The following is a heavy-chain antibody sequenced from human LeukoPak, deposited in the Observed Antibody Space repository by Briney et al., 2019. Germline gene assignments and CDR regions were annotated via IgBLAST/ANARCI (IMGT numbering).Heavy chain of an antibody. CDR1: GFTFSNYD. CDR3: ASGSSLDY. CDR2: ISGSGGSA. D-gene: IGHD3-10*01. J-gene: IGHJ4*02. V-gene: IGHV3-23*01. Sequence: GGTLRLSCAASGFTFSNYDMSWVRQAPGKGLEWVSAISGSGGSAYYADSVKGRFTISRDNSKNTLYLQMNSLRAEDTAVYYCASGSSLDYWGQGTLVTVSS.